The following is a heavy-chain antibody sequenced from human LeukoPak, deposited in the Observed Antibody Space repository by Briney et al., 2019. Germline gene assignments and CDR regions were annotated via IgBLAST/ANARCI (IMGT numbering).Heavy chain of an antibody. V-gene: IGHV3-7*01. J-gene: IGHJ4*02. CDR3: ARGGAARPDF. D-gene: IGHD6-6*01. CDR1: GFTFSTYW. Sequence: GGSLRLSCAASGFTFSTYWMNWFRQPPGKGLEWVAKIMADGGEKDHVASVKGRFTISRDNAKNSLYLQMNCVRVEDTAVYYCARGGAARPDFWGQGTLVTVSS. CDR2: IMADGGEK.